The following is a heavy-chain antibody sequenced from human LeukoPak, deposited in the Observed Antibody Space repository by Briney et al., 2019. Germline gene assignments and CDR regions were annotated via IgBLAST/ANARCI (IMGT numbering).Heavy chain of an antibody. V-gene: IGHV4-39*01. CDR1: GGSISSSSYY. CDR3: ARHPDSKDAFDI. Sequence: SETLSLTCTVSGGSISSSSYYWGWIRQPPGKGLEWIGSIYYSGSTYYNPYLKSRVTISVDTSKNQFSLKLSSVTAADTAVYYCARHPDSKDAFDIWGQGTMVTVSS. CDR2: IYYSGST. D-gene: IGHD3-22*01. J-gene: IGHJ3*02.